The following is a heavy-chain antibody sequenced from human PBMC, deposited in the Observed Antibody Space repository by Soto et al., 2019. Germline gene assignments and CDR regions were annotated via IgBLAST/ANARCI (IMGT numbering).Heavy chain of an antibody. CDR3: ATGGSGYFTY. J-gene: IGHJ4*02. V-gene: IGHV3-74*01. D-gene: IGHD3-22*01. CDR1: GFTFNTYW. CDR2: IKGDGSYT. Sequence: EVQLVESGGGLVQPGGSLRLSCAASGFTFNTYWMQWVRQAPGKGLVWVSRIKGDGSYTNYADSVKGRFTISRDNAKNTLFSQMNSLGAEDTAVYYCATGGSGYFTYWGQGTLVTVSS.